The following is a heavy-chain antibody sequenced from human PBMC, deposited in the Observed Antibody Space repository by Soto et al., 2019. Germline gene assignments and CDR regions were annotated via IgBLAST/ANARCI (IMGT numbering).Heavy chain of an antibody. J-gene: IGHJ3*02. CDR2: ISAYNGNT. CDR3: ARDYCSSTSCYRWPRAFDI. Sequence: ASVKVSCKASGYTFTSYGISWVRQAPGQGLEWMGWISAYNGNTNYAQKLQGRVTMTTDTSTSTAYMELSSLRSEDTAVYYCARDYCSSTSCYRWPRAFDIWGQGTMVTVSS. CDR1: GYTFTSYG. D-gene: IGHD2-2*01. V-gene: IGHV1-18*01.